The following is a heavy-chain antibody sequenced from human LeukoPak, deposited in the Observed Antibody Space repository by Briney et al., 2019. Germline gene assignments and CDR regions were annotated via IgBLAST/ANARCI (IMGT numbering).Heavy chain of an antibody. J-gene: IGHJ4*02. V-gene: IGHV1-46*01. CDR1: GYTFTSYY. CDR2: INPSGGST. D-gene: IGHD3-22*01. CDR3: AREAYYYDSSGYSGN. Sequence: GASVKVACKASGYTFTSYYMHWVRQAPGQGLEWMGIINPSGGSTSYAQKFQGRVTMTRDTSTSTVCMELSSLRSEDTAVYYCAREAYYYDSSGYSGNWGQGTLVTVSS.